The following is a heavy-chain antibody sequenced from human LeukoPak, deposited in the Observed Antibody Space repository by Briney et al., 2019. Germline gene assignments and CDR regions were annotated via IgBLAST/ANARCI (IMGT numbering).Heavy chain of an antibody. J-gene: IGHJ4*02. D-gene: IGHD1-26*01. V-gene: IGHV3-30*02. CDR1: GFTFSSYG. CDR2: IRYDGSNK. CDR3: ARDSKRWEEVDY. Sequence: PGGSLRLSCAASGFTFSSYGMHWVRQAPGKGLEWVAFIRYDGSNKYYADSVKGRFTISRDNSKNTLYLQMNSLRAEDTAVYYCARDSKRWEEVDYWGQGTLVTVSS.